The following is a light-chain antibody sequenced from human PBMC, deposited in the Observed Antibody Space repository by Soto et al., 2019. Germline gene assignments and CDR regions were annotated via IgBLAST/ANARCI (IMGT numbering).Light chain of an antibody. CDR2: DVS. V-gene: IGLV2-14*01. J-gene: IGLJ1*01. Sequence: QSALAQPASVSGSPGQSITISCTGTSSDVGGYKYVSWYQQHPGEAPKLMIYDVSNRPSGVSNRFSGSKSGNTASLTISGLQAEDEADYYCSSYTSSGTRVFGTGTKV. CDR1: SSDVGGYKY. CDR3: SSYTSSGTRV.